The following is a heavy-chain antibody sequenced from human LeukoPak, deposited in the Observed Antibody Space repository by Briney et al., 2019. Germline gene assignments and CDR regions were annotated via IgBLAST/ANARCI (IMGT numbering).Heavy chain of an antibody. D-gene: IGHD4-17*01. Sequence: SETLSLTCAVYGGSFSGYYWSWIRQPPGKGLEWIGEINHSGSTNYNPSLKSRVTISVDTSKNQFSLKLSSVTAADTAGYYCARTTYGDYEEDRFDPWGQGTLVTVSS. V-gene: IGHV4-34*01. CDR2: INHSGST. CDR1: GGSFSGYY. CDR3: ARTTYGDYEEDRFDP. J-gene: IGHJ5*02.